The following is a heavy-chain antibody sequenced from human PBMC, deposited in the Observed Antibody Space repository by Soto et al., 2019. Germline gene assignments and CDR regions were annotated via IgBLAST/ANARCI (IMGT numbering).Heavy chain of an antibody. CDR2: IKSKTDGGTT. D-gene: IGHD4-17*01. V-gene: IGHV3-15*01. CDR3: TTDFPYGDYEFNY. J-gene: IGHJ4*02. CDR1: GFTFSNAW. Sequence: GGSLRLSCAASGFTFSNAWMSWVRQAPGKGLEWVGRIKSKTDGGTTDYAAPVKGRFTISSDDSKNTLYLQMNSLKTEDTAVYYCTTDFPYGDYEFNYWGQGTLVTVSS.